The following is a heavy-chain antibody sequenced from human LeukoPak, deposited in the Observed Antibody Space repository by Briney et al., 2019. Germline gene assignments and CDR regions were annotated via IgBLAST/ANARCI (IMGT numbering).Heavy chain of an antibody. J-gene: IGHJ5*01. D-gene: IGHD3-3*01. CDR1: GFTFSNVW. CDR2: IKTKTAGGTT. CDR3: TTDFWSGYFGS. V-gene: IGHV3-15*01. Sequence: GGSLRLSCAASGFTFSNVWMSWVRQAPGKGLEWVGRIKTKTAGGTTDYAAPVKGRFTISRNDSKHMVYLQMNSLKIEDTAVYYCTTDFWSGYFGSWGQGTLVTVSS.